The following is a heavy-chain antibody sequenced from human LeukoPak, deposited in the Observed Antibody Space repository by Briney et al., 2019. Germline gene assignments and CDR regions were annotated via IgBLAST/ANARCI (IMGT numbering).Heavy chain of an antibody. J-gene: IGHJ4*02. D-gene: IGHD2-2*01. CDR2: INPNDGDT. CDR1: GYTFTDYY. CDR3: ARAKFLYCSSSTCLFDY. V-gene: IGHV1-2*02. Sequence: ASVKVSCKASGYTFTDYYMHWVRQAPGQGFEWMGWINPNDGDTNYAQKFQGRVTMTRDTSISTAHMEVSRLQSDDTAVYYCARAKFLYCSSSTCLFDYWGQGTLVTVSS.